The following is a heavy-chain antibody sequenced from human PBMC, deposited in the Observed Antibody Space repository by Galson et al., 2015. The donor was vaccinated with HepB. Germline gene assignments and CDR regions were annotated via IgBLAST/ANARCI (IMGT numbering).Heavy chain of an antibody. D-gene: IGHD1-1*01. J-gene: IGHJ4*02. CDR3: ARELERRRSQIHDFDY. Sequence: SLRLSCAASGFTFSSYSMNWVRQAPGKGLEWVSYISSSSSTIYYADSVRGRFTISRDNAKNSLYLQMNSLRDEDTAVYYCARELERRRSQIHDFDYWGQGTLVTVSS. CDR1: GFTFSSYS. V-gene: IGHV3-48*02. CDR2: ISSSSSTI.